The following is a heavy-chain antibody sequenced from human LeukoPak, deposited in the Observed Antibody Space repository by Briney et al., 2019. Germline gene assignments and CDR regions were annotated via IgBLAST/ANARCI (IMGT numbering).Heavy chain of an antibody. CDR1: GFTFSTYA. CDR2: ISSSARTM. D-gene: IGHD1-1*01. CDR3: ARGNDWRFDP. Sequence: GGSLRLSCAASGFTFSTYAMSWVRQAPGKGLEWVSDISSSARTMYYADSVKGRFTISRDNAKNSLYLQMNSLRAEDTAVYYCARGNDWRFDPWGQGILVTVSS. J-gene: IGHJ5*02. V-gene: IGHV3-48*03.